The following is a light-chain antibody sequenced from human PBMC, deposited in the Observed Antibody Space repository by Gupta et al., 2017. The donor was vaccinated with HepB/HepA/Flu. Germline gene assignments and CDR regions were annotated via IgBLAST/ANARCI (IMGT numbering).Light chain of an antibody. CDR3: QSTDISGVV. CDR2: KNS. CDR1: ALPRKY. V-gene: IGLV3-25*03. J-gene: IGLJ2*01. Sequence: SELTQPPSVSVSPGQTARITCSGDALPRKYAYWYQQRPGQAPVLIIYKNSERTLGIPERYSGFRSGTTVTLTISGVQAEDEADYYCQSTDISGVVFGGGTKVTVL.